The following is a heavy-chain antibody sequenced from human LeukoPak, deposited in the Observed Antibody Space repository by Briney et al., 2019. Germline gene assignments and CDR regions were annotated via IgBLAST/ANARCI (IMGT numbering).Heavy chain of an antibody. V-gene: IGHV4-39*07. Sequence: SETLSLTCTVSGGSISSSSYYWGWIRQPPGKGLEWIGSIYYSGSTYYNPSLKSRVTISVDTSKNQFSLKLSSVTAADTAVYYCARGRYSGYDSFDYWGQGTLVTVSS. J-gene: IGHJ4*02. CDR3: ARGRYSGYDSFDY. D-gene: IGHD5-12*01. CDR2: IYYSGST. CDR1: GGSISSSSYY.